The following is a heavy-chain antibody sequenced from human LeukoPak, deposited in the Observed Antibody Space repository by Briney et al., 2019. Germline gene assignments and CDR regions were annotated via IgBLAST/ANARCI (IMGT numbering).Heavy chain of an antibody. Sequence: SETLSLTCTVSGDSISRRNYYWSWIRRSAGKGLEWIGRIYISGSTNYNPSLRSRVSISLDTSKNQVFLNVSSVTVADTAVYYCARGSAFDSWGLGTLVTVSS. V-gene: IGHV4-61*02. D-gene: IGHD6-6*01. CDR1: GDSISRRNYY. J-gene: IGHJ4*02. CDR3: ARGSAFDS. CDR2: IYISGST.